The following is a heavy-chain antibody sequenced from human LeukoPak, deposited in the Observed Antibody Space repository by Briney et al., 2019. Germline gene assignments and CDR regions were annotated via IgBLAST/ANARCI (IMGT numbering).Heavy chain of an antibody. V-gene: IGHV1-69*13. CDR2: IIPIFGTA. Sequence: ASVKVFCKASGGTFSSYAISWVRQAPGQGLEWMGGIIPIFGTANYAQKFQGRVTITADESTSTAYMELSSLRSEDTAVYYCARGAYGDYVGDYWGQGTLVTVSS. CDR3: ARGAYGDYVGDY. J-gene: IGHJ4*02. D-gene: IGHD4-17*01. CDR1: GGTFSSYA.